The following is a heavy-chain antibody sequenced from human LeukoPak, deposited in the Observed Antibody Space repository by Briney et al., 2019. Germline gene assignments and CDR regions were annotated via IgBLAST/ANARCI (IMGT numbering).Heavy chain of an antibody. D-gene: IGHD3-10*01. Sequence: GGSLRLSCPASGFTLSRYWMTWVRQAPGKGLEWVANIKEDGSEKYYVDSVKGRFTISRDNAKNSLYLQMNSLRAEDTAVYYCTREAHDLLWFGDRPGWFDTWGRGTLVTVSS. CDR1: GFTLSRYW. J-gene: IGHJ5*02. CDR2: IKEDGSEK. CDR3: TREAHDLLWFGDRPGWFDT. V-gene: IGHV3-7*01.